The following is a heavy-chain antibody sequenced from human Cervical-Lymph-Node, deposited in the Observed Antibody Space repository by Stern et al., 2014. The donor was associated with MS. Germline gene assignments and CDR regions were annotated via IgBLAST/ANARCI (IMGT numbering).Heavy chain of an antibody. J-gene: IGHJ4*02. CDR2: IYTSGNT. CDR1: GGSSGSYY. D-gene: IGHD5-18*01. Sequence: QVQLQESGPGLVKTSETLSLTCTVSGGSSGSYYWSWIRQPPGKGLEWIGYIYTSGNTNYNPSLKSRVSISRDTSTNHFSLRLTSVTAAGTAVYYCARGQLWLSYFDNWSQGTLVTVSS. CDR3: ARGQLWLSYFDN. V-gene: IGHV4-59*01.